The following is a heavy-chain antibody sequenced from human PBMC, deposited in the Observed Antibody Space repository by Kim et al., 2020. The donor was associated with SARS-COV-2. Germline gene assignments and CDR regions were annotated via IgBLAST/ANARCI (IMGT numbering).Heavy chain of an antibody. V-gene: IGHV4-59*01. CDR1: GGSISSYY. J-gene: IGHJ4*02. Sequence: SETLSLTCTVSGGSISSYYWSWIRQPPGKGLEWIGYIYYSGSTNYNPSLKSRVTISVDTSKNQFSLKLSSVTAADTAVYYCARVVGTMIADYWGQGTLVTVSS. D-gene: IGHD3-22*01. CDR2: IYYSGST. CDR3: ARVVGTMIADY.